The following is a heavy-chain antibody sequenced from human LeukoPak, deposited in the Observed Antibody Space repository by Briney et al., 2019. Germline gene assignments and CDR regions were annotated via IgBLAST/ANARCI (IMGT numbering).Heavy chain of an antibody. CDR2: IKEDGSVK. D-gene: IGHD6-6*01. J-gene: IGHJ4*02. CDR3: MAESSSPWEGY. CDR1: GFTFSCHW. Sequence: GGSLRLSCADSGFTFSCHWMDWVRQAPGKGLEWVANIKEDGSVKNYVDSVKGRFTISRDNAKNSLYLQMNSLRAEDTAVYYCMAESSSPWEGYWGQGTLVTVSS. V-gene: IGHV3-7*01.